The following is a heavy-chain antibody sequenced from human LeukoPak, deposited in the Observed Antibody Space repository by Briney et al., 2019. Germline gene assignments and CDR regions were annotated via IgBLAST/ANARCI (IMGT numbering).Heavy chain of an antibody. V-gene: IGHV3-20*04. CDR1: GFTFSSYE. CDR3: AREPGSGWSQDY. Sequence: GGSLRLSCAASGFTFSSYEMNWVRQAPGKGLEWVSGINWNGGSTGYADSVKGRFTISRDNAKNSLYLQMNSLRAEDTAVYYCAREPGSGWSQDYWGQGTLVTVSS. CDR2: INWNGGST. D-gene: IGHD6-19*01. J-gene: IGHJ4*02.